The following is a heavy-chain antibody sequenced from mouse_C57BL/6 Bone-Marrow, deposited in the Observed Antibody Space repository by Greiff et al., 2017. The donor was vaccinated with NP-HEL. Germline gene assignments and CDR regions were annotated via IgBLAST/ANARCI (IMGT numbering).Heavy chain of an antibody. CDR1: GYTFTSYW. V-gene: IGHV1-7*01. CDR2: INPSSGYT. J-gene: IGHJ1*03. Sequence: QVQLQQSGAELAKPGASVKLSCKASGYTFTSYWLHWVKQRPGQGLEWIGFINPSSGYTKYNQKFKDKATLTADNSSSTAYMQLSILTYEDSAVYYCASSDYYGSSYEGYWYFDVWGTGTTVTVSS. D-gene: IGHD1-1*01. CDR3: ASSDYYGSSYEGYWYFDV.